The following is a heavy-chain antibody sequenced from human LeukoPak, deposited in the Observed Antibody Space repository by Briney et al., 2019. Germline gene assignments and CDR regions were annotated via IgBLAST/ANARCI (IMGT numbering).Heavy chain of an antibody. CDR3: ARLTTRLVGATTVDAFDI. D-gene: IGHD1-26*01. CDR2: FYHSGST. V-gene: IGHV4-38-2*01. CDR1: GYSINSNYY. J-gene: IGHJ3*02. Sequence: SETLSLTCGVSGYSINSNYYWGWIRQPPGKGLEWIGSFYHSGSTHYNPPLKSRVTISVDTSKNQFSLKLSSVTAADTAVYYCARLTTRLVGATTVDAFDIWGQGTMVTVSS.